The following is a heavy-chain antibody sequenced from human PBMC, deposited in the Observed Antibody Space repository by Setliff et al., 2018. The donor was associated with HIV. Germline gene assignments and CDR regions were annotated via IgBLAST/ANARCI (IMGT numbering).Heavy chain of an antibody. CDR1: GGTISSSDYY. V-gene: IGHV4-39*01. D-gene: IGHD3-10*01. Sequence: SETLSLTCTVSGGTISSSDYYWGWIRQPPGKGLEWIGSIYYSGTTYYNPSLKSRVTISVDTSKNQFSLKLSSVTAADTAVYYCARQSYYVTGSFYTDVFDLWGQGTVVTVS. CDR2: IYYSGTT. J-gene: IGHJ3*01. CDR3: ARQSYYVTGSFYTDVFDL.